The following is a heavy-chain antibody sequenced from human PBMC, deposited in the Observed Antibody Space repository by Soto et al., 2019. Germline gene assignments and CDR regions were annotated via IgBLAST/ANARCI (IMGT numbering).Heavy chain of an antibody. CDR2: VYHTGST. Sequence: SETLSLTCTVSVVSISGDYYWNWIRQAPGKGLEWIGYVYHTGSTYHNPSLKSRGSISVDTSNNQFSLKLSSVTAADTAVYFCARETYEINGNRIESWGQGSPVIVSS. V-gene: IGHV4-30-4*01. CDR1: VVSISGDYY. D-gene: IGHD3-22*01. CDR3: ARETYEINGNRIES. J-gene: IGHJ5*01.